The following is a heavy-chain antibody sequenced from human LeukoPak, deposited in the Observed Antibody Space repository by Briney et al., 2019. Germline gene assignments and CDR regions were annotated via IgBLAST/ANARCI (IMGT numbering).Heavy chain of an antibody. D-gene: IGHD3-3*01. Sequence: GGSLRLSCAASGFTFSSYAMSWVRQAPGKGLEWVSAISGSGGSTYYADSVKGRFTISRDNSKNTLYLQMNSLRAEDTAVYYCAKDPRNGYDFWSGYYEQPGYYYYMDVWGKGTTVTVSS. J-gene: IGHJ6*03. V-gene: IGHV3-23*01. CDR2: ISGSGGST. CDR1: GFTFSSYA. CDR3: AKDPRNGYDFWSGYYEQPGYYYYMDV.